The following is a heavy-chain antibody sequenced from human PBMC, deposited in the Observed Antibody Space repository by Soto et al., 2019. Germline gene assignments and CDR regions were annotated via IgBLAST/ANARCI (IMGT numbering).Heavy chain of an antibody. D-gene: IGHD1-26*01. CDR1: GFTFSSHA. CDR3: ARDDEGGSDCDLGY. CDR2: ILSDGSNK. V-gene: IGHV3-30-3*01. J-gene: IGHJ4*02. Sequence: QVQLVESGGGVVQPGRSLRLSCAVSGFTFSSHAMHWVRQAPGKGLEWVALILSDGSNKYYADSVKGRFTTSRDNSKNAMYLQRKSLRVEDTAVYYCARDDEGGSDCDLGYWGQGALVTVSS.